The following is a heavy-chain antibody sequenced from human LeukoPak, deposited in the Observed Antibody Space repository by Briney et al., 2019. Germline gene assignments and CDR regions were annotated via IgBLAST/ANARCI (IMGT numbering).Heavy chain of an antibody. CDR3: ARGRGCSSTSCYFVNWFDP. D-gene: IGHD2-2*01. V-gene: IGHV1-69*02. CDR2: IIPILGIA. CDR1: GGTFSSYT. J-gene: IGHJ5*02. Sequence: ASVKVSCKASGGTFSSYTISWVRQAPGQGLEWMGRIIPILGIANYAQKFQGRVTITADKSTSTVYMELSSLRSEDTAVYYCARGRGCSSTSCYFVNWFDPWGQGTLVTVSS.